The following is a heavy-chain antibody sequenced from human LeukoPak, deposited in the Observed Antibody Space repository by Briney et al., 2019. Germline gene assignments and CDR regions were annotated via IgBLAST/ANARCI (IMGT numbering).Heavy chain of an antibody. CDR1: GFTFSSYG. V-gene: IGHV3-30*18. D-gene: IGHD6-19*01. CDR3: AKGVAVASPYYFDY. Sequence: GGSLRLSCAASGFTFSSYGMHWVRQAPGKGLEWVAVISYDGSNKYYADSVKGGFTISRDNSKNTLYLQMNSLRAEATAVYYYAKGVAVASPYYFDYWGQGTLVTVSS. J-gene: IGHJ4*02. CDR2: ISYDGSNK.